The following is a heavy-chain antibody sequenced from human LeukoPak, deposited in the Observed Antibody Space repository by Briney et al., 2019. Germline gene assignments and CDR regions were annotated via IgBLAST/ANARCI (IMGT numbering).Heavy chain of an antibody. CDR1: GYSISSGFY. V-gene: IGHV4-38-2*01. D-gene: IGHD6-6*01. CDR3: ARHPYSSSYYFGY. CDR2: IYHSGST. Sequence: TSETLSLTCGVSGYSISSGFYWGWIRQPPGKGLEWIGSIYHSGSTYYNPSLKSRVTISVDTSKNQFSLKLTSVTAAGTAVYYCARHPYSSSYYFGYWGQGTLVTVSS. J-gene: IGHJ4*02.